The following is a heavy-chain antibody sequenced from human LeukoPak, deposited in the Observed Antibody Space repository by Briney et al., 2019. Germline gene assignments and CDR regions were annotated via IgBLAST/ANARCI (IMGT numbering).Heavy chain of an antibody. CDR2: ISSSSSYT. D-gene: IGHD6-19*01. Sequence: GGSLRLSCAASGFTFSDYYMSWIRQAPGKGLEWVSYISSSSSYTNYADSVKGRFTISRDNAKNSLYLQMNSLRAEDTAVYYCARVRKYSSGWYDAFDIWGQGTMVTVSS. J-gene: IGHJ3*02. V-gene: IGHV3-11*05. CDR3: ARVRKYSSGWYDAFDI. CDR1: GFTFSDYY.